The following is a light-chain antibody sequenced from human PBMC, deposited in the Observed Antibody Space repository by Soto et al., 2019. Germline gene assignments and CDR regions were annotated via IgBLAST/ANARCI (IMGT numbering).Light chain of an antibody. CDR3: QQYYNWPPCT. Sequence: IVLTQSPATLSVSPGERATLSCRASQCLXGNFGWYEQKPGQPTRLLIXDASTRATGIPARFSGSGFEREFTLTITSLQSEDFAVYYCQQYYNWPPCTVGQGTRLEIK. CDR1: QCLXGN. CDR2: DAS. V-gene: IGKV3-15*01. J-gene: IGKJ5*01.